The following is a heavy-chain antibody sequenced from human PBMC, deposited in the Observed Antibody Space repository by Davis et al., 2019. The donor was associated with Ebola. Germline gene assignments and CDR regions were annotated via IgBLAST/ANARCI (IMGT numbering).Heavy chain of an antibody. CDR2: INHSGST. D-gene: IGHD3-3*01. CDR3: ARHITTWGYYYYGMDV. Sequence: SETLSLTCTVYGGSFSGYYWSWIRQPPGKGLEWIGEINHSGSTNYNPSLKSRVTISVDTSKNQFSLKLSSVTAADTAVYYCARHITTWGYYYYGMDVWGQGTTVTVSS. V-gene: IGHV4-34*01. J-gene: IGHJ6*02. CDR1: GGSFSGYY.